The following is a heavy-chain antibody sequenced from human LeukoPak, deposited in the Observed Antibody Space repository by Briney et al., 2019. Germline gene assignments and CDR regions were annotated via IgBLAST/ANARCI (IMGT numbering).Heavy chain of an antibody. V-gene: IGHV1-18*01. D-gene: IGHD5-24*01. CDR3: ARIRDGYNDAYDI. CDR2: ISAYNGNT. CDR1: GYTFTSYG. Sequence: ASVKDSCKASGYTFTSYGISWVRQATGQGLEWMGWISAYNGNTNYAQKLQGRVTLTRDTSTSTVYMELSSLRSEDTAIYYCARIRDGYNDAYDIWGQGTVVTVPS. J-gene: IGHJ3*02.